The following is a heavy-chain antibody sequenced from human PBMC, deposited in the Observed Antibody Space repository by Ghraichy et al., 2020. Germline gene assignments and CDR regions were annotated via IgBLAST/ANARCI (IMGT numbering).Heavy chain of an antibody. CDR1: GFTFSRYT. CDR3: ARDAGMGSSATGWFDP. D-gene: IGHD6-25*01. CDR2: VSSNSAYI. Sequence: GESLNISCAASGFTFSRYTMSWVRQAPGKGLEWVSTVSSNSAYIYYADSVKGRFTISRDNAKNSVYLQMSGLRADDTAVYYCARDAGMGSSATGWFDPWGQGTLVTVSS. V-gene: IGHV3-21*01. J-gene: IGHJ5*02.